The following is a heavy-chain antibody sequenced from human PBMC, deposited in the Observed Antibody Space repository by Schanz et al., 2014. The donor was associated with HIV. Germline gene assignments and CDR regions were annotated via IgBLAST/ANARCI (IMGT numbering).Heavy chain of an antibody. CDR3: AKDRNYYDSKYRGKGNYYYYYGMDV. V-gene: IGHV3-30*18. Sequence: LESGGGVVQPGRSLRLSCAGSGFSFDTFGIHWVRQAPGKGLEWVAVISYDGTKKNYADSMKGRFSISRDNSKNTVYLQMKSLRSNDTAVYYCAKDRNYYDSKYRGKGNYYYYYGMDVWGQGTTVTVSS. J-gene: IGHJ6*02. CDR1: GFSFDTFG. D-gene: IGHD3-22*01. CDR2: ISYDGTKK.